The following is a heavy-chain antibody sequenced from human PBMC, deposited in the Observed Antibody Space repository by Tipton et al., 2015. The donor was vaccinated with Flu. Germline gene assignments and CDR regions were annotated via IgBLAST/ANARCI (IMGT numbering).Heavy chain of an antibody. Sequence: QLVQSGAEVKKPGESLKISCKGFGYSFTDYWIGWVRQMPGKGLELMGIIFPGDSESRYSPSAQDQVTISADRSISTAYLQWSSLKASDTAMYYWARSFKPSEYYYYGMDVWGQGTTVTVSS. D-gene: IGHD6-6*01. CDR1: GYSFTDYW. V-gene: IGHV5-51*01. CDR3: ARSFKPSEYYYYGMDV. CDR2: IFPGDSES. J-gene: IGHJ6*02.